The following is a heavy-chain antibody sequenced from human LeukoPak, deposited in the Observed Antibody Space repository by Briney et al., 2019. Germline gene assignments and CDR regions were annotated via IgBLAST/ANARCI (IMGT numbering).Heavy chain of an antibody. CDR3: ARDSSSWYADY. V-gene: IGHV3-53*01. D-gene: IGHD6-13*01. J-gene: IGHJ4*02. CDR1: RFTVSSNY. CDR2: IYSGGST. Sequence: PGGSLRLSCAASRFTVSSNYMSWVRQAPGKGLEWVSVIYSGGSTYYADSVKGRFTISRDNSKNTLYLQMNSLRAEDTAVYYCARDSSSWYADYWGQGTLVTVSS.